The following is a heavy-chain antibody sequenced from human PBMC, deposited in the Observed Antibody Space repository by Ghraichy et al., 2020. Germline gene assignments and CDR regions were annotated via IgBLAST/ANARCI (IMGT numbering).Heavy chain of an antibody. CDR2: IYSGGST. CDR1: GFTVSSNY. V-gene: IGHV3-53*01. CDR3: ARDGCSSTSCYFAFDI. Sequence: GGSLRLSCAASGFTVSSNYMSWVRQAPGKGLEWVSVIYSGGSTYYADSVKGRFTISRDNSKNTRYLQMNSLRAEDTAVYYCARDGCSSTSCYFAFDIWGQGTMVTVSS. D-gene: IGHD2-2*01. J-gene: IGHJ3*02.